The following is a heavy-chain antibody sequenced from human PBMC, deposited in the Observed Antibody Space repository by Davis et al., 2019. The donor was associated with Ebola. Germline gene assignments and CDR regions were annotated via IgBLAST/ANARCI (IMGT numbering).Heavy chain of an antibody. CDR3: ARVGTTVTTFDY. V-gene: IGHV1-2*04. CDR1: GGTFSSYA. Sequence: ASVKVSCKASGGTFSSYAISWVRQAPGQGLEWMGWINPNSGGANYAQKFQGWVTMTRDTSISTAYMELSRLRSDDTAVYYCARVGTTVTTFDYWGQGTLVTVSS. D-gene: IGHD4-17*01. J-gene: IGHJ4*02. CDR2: INPNSGGA.